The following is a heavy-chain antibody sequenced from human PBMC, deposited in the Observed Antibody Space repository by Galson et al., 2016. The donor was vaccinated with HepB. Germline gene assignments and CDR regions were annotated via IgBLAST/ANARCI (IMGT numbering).Heavy chain of an antibody. J-gene: IGHJ5*02. Sequence: SLRLSCAASGFTFSSYWMTWVRQAPGKGLEWVANIKYDGSEKYYLDSVKGRFTISRDNVNNSLYLQMNSLRDEDTAVYYCARHSRPELGIEPPGTRWFDPWGQGTLVTVSS. CDR3: ARHSRPELGIEPPGTRWFDP. CDR2: IKYDGSEK. D-gene: IGHD6-13*01. CDR1: GFTFSSYW. V-gene: IGHV3-7*01.